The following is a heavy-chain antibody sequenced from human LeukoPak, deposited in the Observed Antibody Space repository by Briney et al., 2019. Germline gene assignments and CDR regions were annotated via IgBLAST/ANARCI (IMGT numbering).Heavy chain of an antibody. CDR3: ARDRGPYCSSTSCHDAFDI. D-gene: IGHD2-2*01. J-gene: IGHJ3*02. V-gene: IGHV1-69*13. Sequence: SVKVSCKASGGTFSSYAISWVRQAPGQGLEWMGGIIPNFGTANYAQKFQGRVTITADESTSTAYMELSSLRSEDTAVYYCARDRGPYCSSTSCHDAFDIWGQGTMVTVSS. CDR1: GGTFSSYA. CDR2: IIPNFGTA.